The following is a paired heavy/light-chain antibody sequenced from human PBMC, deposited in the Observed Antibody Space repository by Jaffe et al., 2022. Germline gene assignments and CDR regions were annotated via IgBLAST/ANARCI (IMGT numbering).Light chain of an antibody. CDR3: QQYGSSPLT. CDR1: QSVSSSY. CDR2: GAS. Sequence: EIVLTQSPGTLSLSPGERATLSCRASQSVSSSYLAWYQQKPGQAPRLLIYGASSRATGIPDRFSGSGSGTDFTLTISRLEPEDFAVYYCQQYGSSPLTFGPGTKVDIK. V-gene: IGKV3-20*01. J-gene: IGKJ3*01.
Heavy chain of an antibody. D-gene: IGHD5-12*01. J-gene: IGHJ4*02. CDR3: ASNRVWWLRLGLYYFDY. V-gene: IGHV4-39*01. CDR1: GGSISSSSYY. Sequence: QLQLQESGPGLVKPSETLSLTCTVSGGSISSSSYYWGWIRQPPGKGLEWIGSIYYSGSTYYNPSLKSRVTISVDTSKNQFSLKLSSVTAADTAVYYCASNRVWWLRLGLYYFDYWGQGTLVTVSS. CDR2: IYYSGST.